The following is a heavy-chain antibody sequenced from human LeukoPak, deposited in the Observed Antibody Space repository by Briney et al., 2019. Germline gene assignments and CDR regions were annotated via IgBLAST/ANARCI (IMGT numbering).Heavy chain of an antibody. V-gene: IGHV3-30*04. D-gene: IGHD3-22*01. CDR3: ARDGDSSPFDY. CDR2: ISYDGSNK. J-gene: IGHJ4*02. CDR1: GCTFSRYA. Sequence: PGGSLRLSCAASGCTFSRYAMQWVRQAPGKGVEGVAVISYDGSNKYYADSVKRRFTISRDNSKNTLYLQMNSLRAEDTAVYYCARDGDSSPFDYWGQGTLVTVSS.